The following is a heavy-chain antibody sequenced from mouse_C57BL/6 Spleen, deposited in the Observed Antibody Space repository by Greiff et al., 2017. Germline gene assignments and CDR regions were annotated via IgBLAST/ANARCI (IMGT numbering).Heavy chain of an antibody. Sequence: EVQLQQSVAELVRPGASVKLSCTASGFNIKNTYMHWVKQRPEQGLEWIGWIDPANGNTTYAPKFPGKDTITADTSSNTAYLQLSSLTSEDTAIYYCDPITRGAMDYWGQGTSVTVSS. D-gene: IGHD1-2*01. CDR3: DPITRGAMDY. CDR1: GFNIKNTY. J-gene: IGHJ4*01. CDR2: IDPANGNT. V-gene: IGHV14-3*01.